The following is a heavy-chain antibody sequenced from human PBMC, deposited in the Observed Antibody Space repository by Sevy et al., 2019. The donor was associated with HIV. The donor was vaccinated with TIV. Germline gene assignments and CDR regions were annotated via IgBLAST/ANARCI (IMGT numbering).Heavy chain of an antibody. D-gene: IGHD3-22*01. V-gene: IGHV3-30*03. J-gene: IGHJ6*02. CDR1: GFTFSDYG. Sequence: GGSLRLSCAASGFTFSDYGMHWVRQAPGKGLEWVALISHDGSNKQYTDSVKGRFSISRDNSKNTLYLHMKSLRPEDTAVYYCARDRYYDASGYYYYYYGMDVWGQGTTVTVSS. CDR3: ARDRYYDASGYYYYYYGMDV. CDR2: ISHDGSNK.